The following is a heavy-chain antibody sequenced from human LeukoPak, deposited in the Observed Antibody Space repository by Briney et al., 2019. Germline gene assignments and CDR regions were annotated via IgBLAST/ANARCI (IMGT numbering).Heavy chain of an antibody. CDR1: GFTFSSYS. CDR3: ARAGGYCGRISCPYYFDY. Sequence: GGSLRLSCAASGFTFSSYSMNWVRQAPGEGLEWVSYISSLSGTIYYADSVKGRFTISRDNAKNSLYLRMDSLRAEDTAVYYCARAGGYCGRISCPYYFDYWGQGSLVAVSS. CDR2: ISSLSGTI. V-gene: IGHV3-48*01. D-gene: IGHD2-15*01. J-gene: IGHJ4*02.